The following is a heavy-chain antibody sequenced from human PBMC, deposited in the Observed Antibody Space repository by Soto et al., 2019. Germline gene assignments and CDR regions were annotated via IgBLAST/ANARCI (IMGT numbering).Heavy chain of an antibody. J-gene: IGHJ6*02. V-gene: IGHV1-69*12. CDR2: IIPIFGTA. CDR3: ARKSKDYYYGMDV. Sequence: QVQLVQSGAEVKKPGSSVKVSCKASGGTFSSYAISWVRQAPGQGLEWMGGIIPIFGTANYAQKFQGRGTITADESTSTAYMEQSSLRSEDTAVDYCARKSKDYYYGMDVWGQGTTVTVSS. CDR1: GGTFSSYA.